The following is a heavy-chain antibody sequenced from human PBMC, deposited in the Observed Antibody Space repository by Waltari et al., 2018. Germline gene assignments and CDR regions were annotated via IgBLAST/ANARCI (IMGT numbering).Heavy chain of an antibody. CDR1: GYTFTGYY. J-gene: IGHJ4*02. Sequence: QVQLVQSGAEVKKPGASVKVSCKASGYTFTGYYMHWVRQAPGQGLEWMGRINPILGIANYAQKFQGRVTITADESTSTAYMELSSLRSEDTAVYYCARNGRDYIWGSYRSFDYWGQGTLVTVSS. D-gene: IGHD3-16*02. V-gene: IGHV1-69*09. CDR3: ARNGRDYIWGSYRSFDY. CDR2: INPILGIA.